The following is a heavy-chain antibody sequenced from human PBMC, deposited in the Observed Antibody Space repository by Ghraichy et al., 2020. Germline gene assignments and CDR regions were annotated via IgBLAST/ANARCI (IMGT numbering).Heavy chain of an antibody. J-gene: IGHJ6*02. V-gene: IGHV6-1*01. CDR3: ARDKAFQGYYYGVDV. CDR2: TYYRSKWCH. Sequence: SQTLSLTCAISGDSVSTNSVAWNWIRQSPSRGLEWLGRTYYRSKWCHDYAVSVKGRITINPDASKNQFSLQLNSVTPEDTAVYYCARDKAFQGYYYGVDVWGQGTTVTVSS. CDR1: GDSVSTNSVA.